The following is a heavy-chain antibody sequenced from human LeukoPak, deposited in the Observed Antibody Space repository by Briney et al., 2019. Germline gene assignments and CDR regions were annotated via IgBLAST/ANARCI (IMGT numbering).Heavy chain of an antibody. Sequence: GGYLRLSCAASGFTFSSYGMHWVRRAPGKGLEWAAVIWYDGSNKYYADSVKGRVTISRGNSKNTLYLQMNSLRAEDTAVYYCARAEGYCSSTSCYWWFDPWGQGTLVTVSS. D-gene: IGHD2-2*01. J-gene: IGHJ5*02. CDR3: ARAEGYCSSTSCYWWFDP. CDR1: GFTFSSYG. V-gene: IGHV3-33*01. CDR2: IWYDGSNK.